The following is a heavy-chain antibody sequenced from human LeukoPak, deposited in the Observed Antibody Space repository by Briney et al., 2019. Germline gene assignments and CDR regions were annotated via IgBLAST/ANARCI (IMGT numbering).Heavy chain of an antibody. J-gene: IGHJ4*01. V-gene: IGHV3-7*01. CDR3: VKGGHRDGFN. Sequence: GGSLRLSCEASGLTFSSYWMSWVRQAPGRGLEWVATINPGGSDKFYVNSLKGRFTVTRDNARNSLFLQMNSLRAEDTAVYYCVKGGHRDGFNWGHGSLVAVSS. D-gene: IGHD5-24*01. CDR1: GLTFSSYW. CDR2: INPGGSDK.